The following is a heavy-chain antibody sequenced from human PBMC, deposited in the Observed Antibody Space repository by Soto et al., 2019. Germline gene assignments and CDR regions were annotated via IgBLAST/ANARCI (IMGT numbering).Heavy chain of an antibody. V-gene: IGHV4-31*03. CDR3: ARDSSGPGYSYGKFDY. Sequence: TXETLSLTCTVAGFSVSTGGYFWTWIRQHPGKGLEWIGNIYYSGMTYYNPSLRGRVSISLDPSESQFFLKLNSVTAADTAVHYCARDSSGPGYSYGKFDYWGQEALVTVS. D-gene: IGHD5-18*01. CDR2: IYYSGMT. CDR1: GFSVSTGGYF. J-gene: IGHJ4*02.